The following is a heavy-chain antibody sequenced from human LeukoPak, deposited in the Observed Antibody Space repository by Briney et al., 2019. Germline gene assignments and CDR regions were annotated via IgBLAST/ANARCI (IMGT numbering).Heavy chain of an antibody. V-gene: IGHV3-30*04. CDR2: ISYDGSNK. CDR3: ARDSAVLYYYYGMDV. Sequence: GGSLRLSCAASGFTFSSYAMHWVRQAPGKGLEWVAVISYDGSNKYYADSVKGRFTISRDNSKNTLYLQMNSLRAEDTAVYYCARDSAVLYYYYGMDVWGQGTTVTVSS. D-gene: IGHD2-8*01. J-gene: IGHJ6*02. CDR1: GFTFSSYA.